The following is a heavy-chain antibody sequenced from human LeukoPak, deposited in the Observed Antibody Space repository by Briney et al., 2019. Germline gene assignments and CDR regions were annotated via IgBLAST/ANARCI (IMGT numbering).Heavy chain of an antibody. V-gene: IGHV3-49*03. J-gene: IGHJ4*02. CDR3: AKPATSIHIYFDS. Sequence: GGSLRLSCTASGFTFADYLMSWFRQAPGKGLEWVGFIRSKTYGGTTEYAASVKGRFTISRDDSKRIAYLQMNSLETEDTAVYYCAKPATSIHIYFDSWGQGILVTVSS. CDR2: IRSKTYGGTT. CDR1: GFTFADYL. D-gene: IGHD2-2*01.